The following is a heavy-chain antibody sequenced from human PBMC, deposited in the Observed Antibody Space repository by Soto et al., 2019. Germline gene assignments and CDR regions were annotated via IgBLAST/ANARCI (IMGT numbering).Heavy chain of an antibody. CDR2: IRSKAYGGTT. D-gene: IGHD6-6*01. CDR1: GFTFGDYA. V-gene: IGHV3-49*03. CDR3: TRDAIASEYSSSSAPLWFDP. J-gene: IGHJ5*02. Sequence: GSLRLSCTASGFTFGDYAMSWFRQAPGKGLEWVGFIRSKAYGGTTEYAASVKGRFTISRDDSKSIAYLQMNSLKTEDTAVYYCTRDAIASEYSSSSAPLWFDPWGQGTLVTVSS.